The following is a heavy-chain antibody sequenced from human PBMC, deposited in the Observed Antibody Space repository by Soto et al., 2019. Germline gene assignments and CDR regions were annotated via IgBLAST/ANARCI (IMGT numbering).Heavy chain of an antibody. CDR3: ARLTISGVWFGELWSPYYYYGMDV. V-gene: IGHV4-34*01. CDR1: GGSFSGYY. CDR2: INHSGST. Sequence: SETLSLTCAVYGGSFSGYYWSWIRQPPGKGLKWIGEINHSGSTNYNPSLKSRVTISVDTSKNQFSLKLSSVTAADTAVYYCARLTISGVWFGELWSPYYYYGMDVWGQGTTVT. J-gene: IGHJ6*02. D-gene: IGHD3-10*01.